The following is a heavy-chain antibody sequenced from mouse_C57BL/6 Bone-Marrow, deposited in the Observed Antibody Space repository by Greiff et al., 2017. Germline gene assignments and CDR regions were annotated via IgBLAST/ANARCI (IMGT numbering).Heavy chain of an antibody. Sequence: QVQLQQSGAELVRPGASVKLSCKASGYTFTDYYINWVKQRPGQGLEWIARIYPGSGNTYYNEKFKGKATLTAEKSSSTAYMQLSSLTSEDSAVYFCARSPDYYAMDYWGQGTSVTVSS. J-gene: IGHJ4*01. CDR1: GYTFTDYY. CDR3: ARSPDYYAMDY. V-gene: IGHV1-76*01. CDR2: IYPGSGNT.